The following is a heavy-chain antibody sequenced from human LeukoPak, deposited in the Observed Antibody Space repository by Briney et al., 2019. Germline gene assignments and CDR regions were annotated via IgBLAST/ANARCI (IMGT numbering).Heavy chain of an antibody. V-gene: IGHV1-69*05. Sequence: SVKVSCKASGGSFSSYAISWVRQAPGQGLEWMGRIIPIFGTANYAQKFQGRVTITTDESTSTAYMELSSLRSEDTAVYYCARDYPLWSHAFDIWGQGTMVTVSS. CDR2: IIPIFGTA. CDR1: GGSFSSYA. D-gene: IGHD5-18*01. CDR3: ARDYPLWSHAFDI. J-gene: IGHJ3*02.